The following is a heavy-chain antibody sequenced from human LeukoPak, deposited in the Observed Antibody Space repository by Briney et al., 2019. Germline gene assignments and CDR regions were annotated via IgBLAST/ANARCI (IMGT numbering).Heavy chain of an antibody. D-gene: IGHD3-10*01. Sequence: PGGSLRLSCAASGFISSSYSMNWVRQAPGKGLEWVSSINPAGTSTFHADSVKGRFTISRDNTENSLYMQMDSLRDEDTAVYYCVRDFLGESGAGGPWGQGTLVTVSS. CDR3: VRDFLGESGAGGP. CDR1: GFISSSYS. J-gene: IGHJ5*02. CDR2: INPAGTST. V-gene: IGHV3-21*01.